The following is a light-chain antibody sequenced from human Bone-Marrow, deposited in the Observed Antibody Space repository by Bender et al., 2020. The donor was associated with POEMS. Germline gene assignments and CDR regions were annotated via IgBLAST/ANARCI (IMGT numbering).Light chain of an antibody. Sequence: QSALTQPASVSGSPGQSITISCTGASSDVGAYNLVSWYQQHPGKAPKLMISGVNKRPSGVPDRFSGSKSGNTASLTVSGLQAEDEADYYCSSYAGTNNLLFGGGTKLTVL. CDR3: SSYAGTNNLL. J-gene: IGLJ2*01. CDR2: GVN. V-gene: IGLV2-8*01. CDR1: SSDVGAYNL.